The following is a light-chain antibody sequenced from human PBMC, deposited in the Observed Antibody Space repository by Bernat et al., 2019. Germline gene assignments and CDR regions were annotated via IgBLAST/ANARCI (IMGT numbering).Light chain of an antibody. CDR3: QQDGSSPPVT. CDR2: GAS. V-gene: IGKV3-20*01. CDR1: QSVSSSY. Sequence: EFVLTQSPGTLSLSPGERATLSCRASQSVSSSYLAWYQQKPGQAPRLLIYGASSRATGIPDRFSGSGSGTDFTLTISRLEPEDFAVYYCQQDGSSPPVTFGQGTRLEIK. J-gene: IGKJ5*01.